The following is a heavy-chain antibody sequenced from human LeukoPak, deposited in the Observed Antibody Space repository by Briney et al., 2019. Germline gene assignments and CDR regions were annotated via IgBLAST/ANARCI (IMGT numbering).Heavy chain of an antibody. J-gene: IGHJ3*02. CDR1: GFRFSSYW. Sequence: GGSLRLSCAASGFRFSSYWMSWVRQAPGKGLEWVAAISYDGTNKYFADSVKGRFTISRDNSKNTLYLQLNSLRAEDTAVYYCAGLDTAIPDAFDIWGQGAMVTVSS. CDR2: ISYDGTNK. V-gene: IGHV3-30*03. D-gene: IGHD5-18*01. CDR3: AGLDTAIPDAFDI.